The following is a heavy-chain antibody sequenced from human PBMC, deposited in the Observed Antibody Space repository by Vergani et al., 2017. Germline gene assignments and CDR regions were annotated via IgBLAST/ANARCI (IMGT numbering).Heavy chain of an antibody. Sequence: QVQLVESGGDLVKPGGSLRLSCAASGFTFSNYYMSWIRQAPGKGLEWVSYISSGSSIYYANSVKGRFTISRDNAKNSLYLQMNSLRAEDTALYYCATTDHGGNSVFDYGMNVWGQGTTVTVSS. CDR1: GFTFSNYY. J-gene: IGHJ6*02. D-gene: IGHD4-23*01. CDR3: ATTDHGGNSVFDYGMNV. CDR2: ISSGSSI. V-gene: IGHV3-11*04.